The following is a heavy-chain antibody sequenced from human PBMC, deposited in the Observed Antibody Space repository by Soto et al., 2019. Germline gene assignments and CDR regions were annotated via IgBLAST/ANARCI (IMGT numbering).Heavy chain of an antibody. CDR3: ARYSVATIRCFDY. Sequence: PSETLSLTCTVSGDSITDYYWSWIRESPGKGLEWIAYIHHTGTANYNPSLKSRVTISVDTSKSQFSLRLSSVTAADTAVYFCARYSVATIRCFDYWGQGTLVTVSS. V-gene: IGHV4-59*01. D-gene: IGHD5-12*01. CDR2: IHHTGTA. CDR1: GDSITDYY. J-gene: IGHJ4*02.